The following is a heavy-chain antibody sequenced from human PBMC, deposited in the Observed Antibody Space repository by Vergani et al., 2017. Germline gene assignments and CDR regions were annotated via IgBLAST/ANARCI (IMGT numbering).Heavy chain of an antibody. J-gene: IGHJ5*02. CDR3: AKERWAYTHRGWFDP. Sequence: QVQLVESGGGVVQPGRSLRLSCAASGFTFSSYAMHWVRQAPGKGLEWVAVISYDGSNKYYADSVKGRFTISRDNSKNTLYLQMNSLRAEDTAVYYCAKERWAYTHRGWFDPWGQGTLVTVSS. CDR2: ISYDGSNK. CDR1: GFTFSSYA. V-gene: IGHV3-30-3*01. D-gene: IGHD1-26*01.